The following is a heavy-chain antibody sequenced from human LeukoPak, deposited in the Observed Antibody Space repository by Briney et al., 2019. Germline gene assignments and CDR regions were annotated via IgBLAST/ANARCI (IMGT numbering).Heavy chain of an antibody. J-gene: IGHJ4*02. D-gene: IGHD3/OR15-3a*01. CDR2: IYYSGST. CDR1: GGSISSSSYY. Sequence: PSETLSLTCTVSGGSISSSSYYWGWIRQPPGKGLEWIGSIYYSGSTYYNPSLKSRVTISVDTSKNQLSLKLSSVTAADTAVCYCARHLRWRTSFSPFDYWGQGTLVTVSS. V-gene: IGHV4-39*01. CDR3: ARHLRWRTSFSPFDY.